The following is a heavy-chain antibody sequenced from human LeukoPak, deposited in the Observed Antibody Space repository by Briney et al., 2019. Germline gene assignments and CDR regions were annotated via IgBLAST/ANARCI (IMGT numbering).Heavy chain of an antibody. CDR3: ARVHAAYPFDY. D-gene: IGHD2-15*01. J-gene: IGHJ4*02. CDR1: GFTFSSFS. Sequence: PGGSLRLSCAASGFTFSSFSMNWVHQAPGKGLEWVSYISTSSSTIYYADSVKGRFTISRDNAKNSLYLQMNSLRAEDTAVYYCARVHAAYPFDYWGQGTLVTVSS. CDR2: ISTSSSTI. V-gene: IGHV3-48*01.